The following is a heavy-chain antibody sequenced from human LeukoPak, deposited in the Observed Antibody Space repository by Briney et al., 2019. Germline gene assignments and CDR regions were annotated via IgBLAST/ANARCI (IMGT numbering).Heavy chain of an antibody. V-gene: IGHV4-34*01. D-gene: IGHD3-10*01. CDR1: GASFSSHY. J-gene: IGHJ4*02. CDR2: INHSGRT. Sequence: PSETLSLTCAVYGASFSSHYCTWIRQPPGGGLEWIGEINHSGRTNYNPSLKSRITISVDTSKKQVSLKLTSVTVADTAMYYCTGGRFTGGGFGESHDWGQGTLVTVSS. CDR3: TGGRFTGGGFGESHD.